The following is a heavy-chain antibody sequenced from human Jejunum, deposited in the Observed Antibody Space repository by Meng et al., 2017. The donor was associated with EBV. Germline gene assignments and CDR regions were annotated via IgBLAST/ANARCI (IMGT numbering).Heavy chain of an antibody. Sequence: VQLQQWGAGLLKPSGTLPLTCAVSGGSFGGYFWTWIRQAPGKGLEWIGEINQVGSTNYNPSLKSRVTISVDTSNIQFSLKVTSVTAADTAVYYCARGRPLGCSGGSCYPDYWGQGTLVTVSS. CDR3: ARGRPLGCSGGSCYPDY. V-gene: IGHV4-34*01. D-gene: IGHD2-15*01. J-gene: IGHJ4*02. CDR2: INQVGST. CDR1: GGSFGGYF.